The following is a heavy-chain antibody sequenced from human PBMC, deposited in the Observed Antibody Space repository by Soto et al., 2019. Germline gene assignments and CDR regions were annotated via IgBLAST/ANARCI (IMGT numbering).Heavy chain of an antibody. V-gene: IGHV2-70*01. CDR1: GFSLITQGMS. J-gene: IGHJ4*02. CDR3: ARTDTSRYSGYVWAY. Sequence: SFRTLVNPTQTLTLTCTFSGFSLITQGMSVSCIRQPPGKALEWLALIDWDDDEYYSTSLKTRLTISKDTSKNQVVLTMTNMDPVDTATYYCARTDTSRYSGYVWAYWGQGTLVTVSS. CDR2: IDWDDDE. D-gene: IGHD5-12*01.